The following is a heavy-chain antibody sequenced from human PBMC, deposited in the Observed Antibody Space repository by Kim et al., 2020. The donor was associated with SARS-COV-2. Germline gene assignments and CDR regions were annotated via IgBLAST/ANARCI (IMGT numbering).Heavy chain of an antibody. V-gene: IGHV4-31*03. CDR3: ARGPIVVVIAQYWYFDL. CDR2: IYYSGST. Sequence: TLSLTCTVSGGSISSGGYYWSWIRQHPGKGLEWIGYIYYSGSTYYNPSLKSRVTISVDTSKNQFSLKLSSVTAADTAVYYCARGPIVVVIAQYWYFDLWGRGTLVTVSS. CDR1: GGSISSGGYY. D-gene: IGHD2-21*01. J-gene: IGHJ2*01.